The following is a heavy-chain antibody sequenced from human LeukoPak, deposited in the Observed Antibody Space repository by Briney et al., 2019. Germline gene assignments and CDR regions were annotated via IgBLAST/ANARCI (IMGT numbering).Heavy chain of an antibody. CDR3: ASPRITMVRGVEDPYGMDV. J-gene: IGHJ6*02. CDR2: INHSGST. Sequence: SETLSLTCAVYGGSFSGYYWSWIRQPPGKGLEWIGEINHSGSTYYNPSLKSRVTISVDTSKNQFSLKLSSVTAADTAVYYCASPRITMVRGVEDPYGMDVWGQGTTVTVSS. CDR1: GGSFSGYY. D-gene: IGHD3-10*01. V-gene: IGHV4-34*01.